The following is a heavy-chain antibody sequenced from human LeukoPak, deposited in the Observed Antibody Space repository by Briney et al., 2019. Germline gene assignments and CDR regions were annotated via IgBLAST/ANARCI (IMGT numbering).Heavy chain of an antibody. Sequence: GGSLRLSCAASGFTFSAYWMHWVRQAPGKGLVWVSRIKTDGSRTMYADFLQGRFTISRDTAKNTLYLQMSSLRAEDTAVYYCAKEPREYCSSTSCPNWIDPWGQGTLVTVSS. CDR2: IKTDGSRT. D-gene: IGHD2-2*01. V-gene: IGHV3-74*03. J-gene: IGHJ5*02. CDR1: GFTFSAYW. CDR3: AKEPREYCSSTSCPNWIDP.